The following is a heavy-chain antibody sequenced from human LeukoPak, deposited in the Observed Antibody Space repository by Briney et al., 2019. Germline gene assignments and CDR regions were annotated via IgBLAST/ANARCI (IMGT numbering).Heavy chain of an antibody. CDR3: ARGTKSRTRYLNY. Sequence: KTSETLSLTCTVSGGSISSSSYYWGWIRQPPGKGLEWIGEINHSGSTNYNPSLKSRVTISVDTSKNQFSLKLSSVTAVDTAVYYCARGTKSRTRYLNYWGQGTLVTVSP. CDR1: GGSISSSSYY. D-gene: IGHD3-9*01. J-gene: IGHJ4*02. CDR2: INHSGST. V-gene: IGHV4-39*07.